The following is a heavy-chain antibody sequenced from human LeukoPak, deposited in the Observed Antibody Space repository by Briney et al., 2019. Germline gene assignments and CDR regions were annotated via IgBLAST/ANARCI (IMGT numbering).Heavy chain of an antibody. J-gene: IGHJ3*02. Sequence: PGGSLRLSCATSGFIFSNYAMGWVRQAPGKGLEFVSHISAGGVSTFYAESVRGRFTVSRDYSKDTLYLDMNNLGAEDTAIYYCAKDMTLAGYDSEGAFDIWGQGTMVTVSA. CDR1: GFIFSNYA. V-gene: IGHV3-23*01. CDR2: ISAGGVST. D-gene: IGHD3-9*01. CDR3: AKDMTLAGYDSEGAFDI.